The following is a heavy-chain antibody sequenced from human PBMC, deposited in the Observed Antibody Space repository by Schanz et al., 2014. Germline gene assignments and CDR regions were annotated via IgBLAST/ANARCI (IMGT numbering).Heavy chain of an antibody. CDR2: IGYLGDT. V-gene: IGHV3-13*01. CDR1: GFTLSNSD. CDR3: ARGTDWNLHY. D-gene: IGHD1-1*01. J-gene: IGHJ4*02. Sequence: EVQLLESGGGLVQPGGSLRLSCAASGFTLSNSDMHWVRQGTGKGLEWVSTIGYLGDTYYPDSVKGRFTVSRDSGQNSFYLQMNSLRAGDTAVNCCARGTDWNLHYWGQGALVTVSS.